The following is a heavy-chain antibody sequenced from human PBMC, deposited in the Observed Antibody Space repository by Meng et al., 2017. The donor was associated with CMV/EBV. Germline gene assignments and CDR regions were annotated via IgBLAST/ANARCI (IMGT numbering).Heavy chain of an antibody. J-gene: IGHJ5*02. Sequence: TCSSDAISGVRQAPGQGLEWMGRSIPIFGTANYAQKFQGRVTITTDESTSTAYMELSSLRSEDTAVYYCARGGGTIFGVVTNNWFDPWGQGTLVTVSS. CDR1: TCSSDA. CDR2: SIPIFGTA. D-gene: IGHD3-3*01. V-gene: IGHV1-69*05. CDR3: ARGGGTIFGVVTNNWFDP.